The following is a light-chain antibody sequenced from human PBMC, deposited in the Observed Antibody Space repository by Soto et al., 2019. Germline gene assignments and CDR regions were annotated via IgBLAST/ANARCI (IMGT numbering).Light chain of an antibody. Sequence: DIPMTQSHSSLSASVGDRFIITCRASQSISSFLTWYQQKAGKAPKLLIYAASSLQSGVPSRFSGSGSGTDFTLTISSLQPEDFTRYYSQQSSSPPPRFGHGSMV. J-gene: IGKJ1*01. CDR2: AAS. V-gene: IGKV1-39*01. CDR3: QQSSSPPPR. CDR1: QSISSF.